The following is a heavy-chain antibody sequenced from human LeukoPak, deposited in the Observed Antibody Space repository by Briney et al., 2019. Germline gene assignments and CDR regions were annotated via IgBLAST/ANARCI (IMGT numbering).Heavy chain of an antibody. Sequence: PGGSLRLSCAASGFTFRSYWMHWVRQTPGKGLVWVPRISPDGGSTAYADSVKGRFTISRDNARNTLYLQLSSLGAEDTALYYCARASSLWSFDSWGQGTLVTVSS. CDR1: GFTFRSYW. CDR2: ISPDGGST. D-gene: IGHD3-10*01. J-gene: IGHJ4*02. V-gene: IGHV3-74*01. CDR3: ARASSLWSFDS.